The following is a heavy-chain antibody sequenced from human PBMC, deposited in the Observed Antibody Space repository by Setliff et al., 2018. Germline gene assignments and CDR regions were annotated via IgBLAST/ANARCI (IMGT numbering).Heavy chain of an antibody. J-gene: IGHJ3*02. D-gene: IGHD6-13*01. V-gene: IGHV3-21*01. CDR2: ISRSSTYI. CDR3: ASAGHSGSWFPFDAFHI. CDR1: GFTFSTHS. Sequence: LRLSCAASGFTFSTHSMNWVRQAPGKGLEWVSSISRSSTYIYYADSMKGRFTISRDNAKNSLYLQMNSLRAEDTAVYYCASAGHSGSWFPFDAFHIWGPGTMVTVSS.